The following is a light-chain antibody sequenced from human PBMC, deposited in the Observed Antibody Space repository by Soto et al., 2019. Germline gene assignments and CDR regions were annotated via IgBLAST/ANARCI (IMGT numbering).Light chain of an antibody. CDR1: QSVLYSSNNKNY. V-gene: IGKV4-1*01. CDR3: QQYYSTPQDT. Sequence: DIVMTQSPDSLAVSLGERATINCKSSQSVLYSSNNKNYLAWYQQKPGQPPKLLIYWASTRESGVPDRFSGSGSGTDFPLPISSLQAEDVAVYYCQQYYSTPQDTFGQGTKLEIK. J-gene: IGKJ2*01. CDR2: WAS.